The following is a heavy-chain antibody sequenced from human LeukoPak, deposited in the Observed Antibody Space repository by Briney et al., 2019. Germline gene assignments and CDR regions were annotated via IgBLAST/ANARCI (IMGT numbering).Heavy chain of an antibody. D-gene: IGHD3-3*02. J-gene: IGHJ6*02. CDR3: ARHIRGYPHNHYGMDV. Sequence: SETLSLTCTVSGGSISSYYWSWIRQPPGKGLEWIGYIYYSGSTNYNPSLKSRVTISVDTSKNQFPLKLSSETAADTAVYYCARHIRGYPHNHYGMDVWGQGTTVTVSS. CDR2: IYYSGST. V-gene: IGHV4-59*08. CDR1: GGSISSYY.